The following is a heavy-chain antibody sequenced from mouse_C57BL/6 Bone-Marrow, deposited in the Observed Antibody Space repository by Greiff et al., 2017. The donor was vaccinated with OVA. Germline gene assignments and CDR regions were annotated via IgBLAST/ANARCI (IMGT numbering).Heavy chain of an antibody. D-gene: IGHD2-4*01. J-gene: IGHJ3*01. V-gene: IGHV1-82*01. CDR2: IYPGDGDT. CDR3: ARNYDFWFAY. Sequence: QVQLKQSGPELVKPGASVKISCKASGYAFSSSWMNWVKQRPGKGLEWIGRIYPGDGDTNYNGKFKGKATLTADKSSSTAYMQLSSLTSEDSAVYFCARNYDFWFAYWGQGTLVTVSA. CDR1: GYAFSSSW.